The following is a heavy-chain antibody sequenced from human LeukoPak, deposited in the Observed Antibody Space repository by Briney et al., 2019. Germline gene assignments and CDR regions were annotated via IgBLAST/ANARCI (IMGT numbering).Heavy chain of an antibody. D-gene: IGHD5/OR15-5a*01. V-gene: IGHV4-38-2*02. CDR2: IYHNGIT. J-gene: IGHJ4*02. CDR3: ATLVSTRYYFDY. CDR1: DYSISSGYGYY. Sequence: PSETLSLTCTVSDYSISSGYGYYWGWIRQPPGKGLEWIGNIYHNGITYYNHFNSSLKSRVTISIDTSKNQFSLRLTSVTAADTAVYFCATLVSTRYYFDYWGQGTLVTVSS.